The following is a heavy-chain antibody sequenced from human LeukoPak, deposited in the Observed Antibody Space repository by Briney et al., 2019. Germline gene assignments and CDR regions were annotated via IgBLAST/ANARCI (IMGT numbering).Heavy chain of an antibody. CDR2: ISAYNGNT. Sequence: ASVKVSCKASGYTFTSYGISWVRQAPGQGLEWMGWISAYNGNTNYAQKLQGRVTMTTDTSTSTAYMELRSLRSDDTAVYYCARVRRIAAALGWFDPWGQGTLVTVSS. V-gene: IGHV1-18*01. CDR3: ARVRRIAAALGWFDP. J-gene: IGHJ5*02. D-gene: IGHD6-13*01. CDR1: GYTFTSYG.